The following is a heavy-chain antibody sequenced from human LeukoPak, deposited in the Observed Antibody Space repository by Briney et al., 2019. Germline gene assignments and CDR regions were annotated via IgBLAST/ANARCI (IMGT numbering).Heavy chain of an antibody. CDR1: GGSISSYY. V-gene: IGHV4-59*01. Sequence: SETLSLTCTVSGGSISSYYWSWIRQPPGKGLEWIGHIYYSGSTNYNPSLKSRLTISIDTSKNQFSLRLSSVTAADTAVYYCARTDTAMAFDYWGQGTLVTVSS. CDR3: ARTDTAMAFDY. CDR2: IYYSGST. D-gene: IGHD5-18*01. J-gene: IGHJ4*02.